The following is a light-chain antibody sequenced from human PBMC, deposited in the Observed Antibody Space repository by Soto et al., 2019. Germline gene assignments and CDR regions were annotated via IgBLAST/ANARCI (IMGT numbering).Light chain of an antibody. CDR1: QSVSNY. CDR2: DAF. Sequence: EIVLTQSPVTLSLSPGERATLSCRASQSVSNYLIWYQQKPGQAPRLLIYDAFNRAAGIPARFSGSGSGTDFTLTISSLDPDDFAVYYCQQRAQCPITFGGGTKVEIK. J-gene: IGKJ4*01. CDR3: QQRAQCPIT. V-gene: IGKV3-11*01.